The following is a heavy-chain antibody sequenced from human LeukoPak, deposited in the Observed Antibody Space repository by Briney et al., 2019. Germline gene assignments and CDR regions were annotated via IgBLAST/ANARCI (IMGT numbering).Heavy chain of an antibody. CDR2: MNPNSGNT. Sequence: GASVTVSCKASGYTFTSYDINWVRQATGQGLEWMGWMNPNSGNTGYAQKFQGRVTMTRSTSISTAYMELSSLRFEDTAVYYCTRSVRNGHIDYWGQGTLVTVSS. D-gene: IGHD2-21*01. J-gene: IGHJ4*02. V-gene: IGHV1-8*01. CDR1: GYTFTSYD. CDR3: TRSVRNGHIDY.